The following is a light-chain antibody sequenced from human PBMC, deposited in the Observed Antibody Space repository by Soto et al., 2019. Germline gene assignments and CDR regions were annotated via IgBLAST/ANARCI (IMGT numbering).Light chain of an antibody. Sequence: NFMLTQPHSVSESPGKTVTISCTRSSGSIASNYVQWYQQRPGSAPTTVIYEDNQRPSGVPDRFSGSFDSSSNSASLTISGLNTEDGADYYCQSYDSSSLVFGGGTKLTVL. CDR1: SGSIASNY. CDR3: QSYDSSSLV. V-gene: IGLV6-57*04. CDR2: EDN. J-gene: IGLJ2*01.